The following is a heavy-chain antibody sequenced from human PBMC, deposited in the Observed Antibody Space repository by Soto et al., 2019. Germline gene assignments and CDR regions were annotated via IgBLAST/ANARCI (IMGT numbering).Heavy chain of an antibody. Sequence: QVQLVQSGAEVKKPGSSVKVSCKASGGTFSSYAISWVRQAPGQGLEWMGGIIPIFGTANYAQKFQGRVTRTRDEATNLTAMELSSLRSEGTRVYCCARGVSGWGAIEYWGQGTLVTVSS. CDR2: IIPIFGTA. CDR1: GGTFSSYA. V-gene: IGHV1-69*05. D-gene: IGHD6-19*01. J-gene: IGHJ4*02. CDR3: ARGVSGWGAIEY.